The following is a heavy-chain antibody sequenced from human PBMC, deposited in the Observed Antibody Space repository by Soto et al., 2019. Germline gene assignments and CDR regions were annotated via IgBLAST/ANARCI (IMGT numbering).Heavy chain of an antibody. D-gene: IGHD3-10*01. V-gene: IGHV1-69*13. J-gene: IGHJ6*02. Sequence: SVKVSCKACGGTFSSYAISWVRQAPGQGLEWMGGIIPIFGTANYAQKFQGRVTITADESTSTAYMELSSLRSEDTAVYYCASNSGSYYKMRPQPPAPYMDVWGQGTSVTVSS. CDR1: GGTFSSYA. CDR3: ASNSGSYYKMRPQPPAPYMDV. CDR2: IIPIFGTA.